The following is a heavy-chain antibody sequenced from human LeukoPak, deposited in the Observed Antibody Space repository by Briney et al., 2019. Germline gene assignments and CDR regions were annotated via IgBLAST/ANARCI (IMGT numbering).Heavy chain of an antibody. CDR2: IYYTGTT. CDR3: ARVNSAWYGALDY. V-gene: IGHV4-59*01. D-gene: IGHD6-19*01. J-gene: IGHJ4*02. Sequence: SETLSLTCTVSGGSISSYYWSWIRQPPGKGPEWIGYIYYTGTTNYNPSLNSRVTISVDTSKNQFSLKLSSVTAADTAVYYCARVNSAWYGALDYWGQGTMVTVSS. CDR1: GGSISSYY.